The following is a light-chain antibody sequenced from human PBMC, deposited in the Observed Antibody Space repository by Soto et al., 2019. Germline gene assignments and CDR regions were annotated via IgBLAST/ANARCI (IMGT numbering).Light chain of an antibody. CDR3: QQRSSWPPTPT. J-gene: IGKJ4*01. Sequence: EIVLTQSPATLSLSPGERATLSCRASQSVSSYLAWYQQKPGQAPRLLIYDASHRATGIPARFSGTGSGTDFTLPISSLEPEDCAVYYCQQRSSWPPTPTFGGGTKVEIK. CDR1: QSVSSY. CDR2: DAS. V-gene: IGKV3-11*01.